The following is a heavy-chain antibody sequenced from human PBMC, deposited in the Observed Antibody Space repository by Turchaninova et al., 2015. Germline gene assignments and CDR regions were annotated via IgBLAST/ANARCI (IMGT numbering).Heavy chain of an antibody. CDR1: GYSFTAYY. CDR2: INPNSGGT. J-gene: IGHJ4*02. CDR3: ARISASGWFPDY. V-gene: IGHV1-2*02. Sequence: QVQLVQSGAEVKEPGASVKVSCKASGYSFTAYYLHWVRHAPGQGLQWMGWINPNSGGTNYAQKFQGRVTMTRDTSISTAYMELSRLISDDTAVYYCARISASGWFPDYWGRGTPVTVSS. D-gene: IGHD6-19*01.